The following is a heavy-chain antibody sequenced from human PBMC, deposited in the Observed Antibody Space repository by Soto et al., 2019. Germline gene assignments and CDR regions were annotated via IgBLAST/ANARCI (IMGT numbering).Heavy chain of an antibody. J-gene: IGHJ6*02. CDR3: ARDRIRGYYDFSSGYYTSYYYYGMDV. Sequence: SETLSLTCAVSGGSISSSNWWSWVRQPPGKGLEWIGEIYHSGSTNYNPSLKSRVTISVDKSKNQFSLKLSSVTAADTAVYYCARDRIRGYYDFSSGYYTSYYYYGMDVWGQGTTVTVSS. D-gene: IGHD3-3*01. CDR2: IYHSGST. CDR1: GGSISSSNW. V-gene: IGHV4-4*02.